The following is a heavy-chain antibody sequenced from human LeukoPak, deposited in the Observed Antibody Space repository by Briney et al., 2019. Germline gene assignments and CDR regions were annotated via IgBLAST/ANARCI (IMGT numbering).Heavy chain of an antibody. V-gene: IGHV7-4-1*02. Sequence: ASVKVSCKASGYTFTSYAMNWVRQAPGQGLEWMGWINTNTGNPTYAQGFTGRFVFSLDTSVSTAYLQISSLKAEDIAVYYCAREDSSGWYPSGFDYWGQGTLVTVSS. J-gene: IGHJ4*02. CDR1: GYTFTSYA. CDR3: AREDSSGWYPSGFDY. D-gene: IGHD6-19*01. CDR2: INTNTGNP.